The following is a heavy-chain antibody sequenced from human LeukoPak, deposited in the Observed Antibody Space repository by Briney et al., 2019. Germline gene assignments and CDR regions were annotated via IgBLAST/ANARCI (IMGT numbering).Heavy chain of an antibody. CDR3: ARPGVTGGPASDY. CDR2: INTNTGNP. CDR1: GYTFTTYG. D-gene: IGHD3-10*01. Sequence: GASVKLSCKASGYTFTTYGVNWVRQAPGQGLEWMGWINTNTGNPTYAQGFTGRFVFSLDTSVTTAYLQISRLKAEDTAVYFCARPGVTGGPASDYWGQGTVVTVSS. V-gene: IGHV7-4-1*02. J-gene: IGHJ4*02.